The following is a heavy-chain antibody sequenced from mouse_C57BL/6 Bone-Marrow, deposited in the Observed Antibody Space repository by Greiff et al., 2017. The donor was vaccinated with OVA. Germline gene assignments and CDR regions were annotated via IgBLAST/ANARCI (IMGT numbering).Heavy chain of an antibody. CDR3: ARKGGICFDY. J-gene: IGHJ2*01. V-gene: IGHV1-59*01. CDR2: IDPSDSYT. Sequence: QVQLQQPGAELVRPGPSVKLSCKASGYTFTSYWMHWVKQRPGQGLEWIGVIDPSDSYTNYNQKFKGKATLTVNTSSRTAYMQISRLTSEDSAVYYCARKGGICFDYWGQGTTLTVSS. CDR1: GYTFTSYW.